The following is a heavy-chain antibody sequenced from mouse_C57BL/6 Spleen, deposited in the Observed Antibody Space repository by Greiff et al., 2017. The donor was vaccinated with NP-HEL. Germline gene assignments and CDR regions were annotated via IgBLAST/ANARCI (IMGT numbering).Heavy chain of an antibody. V-gene: IGHV1-74*01. D-gene: IGHD1-1*01. CDR1: GYTFTSYW. Sequence: QVQLKQPGAELVKPGASVKVSCKASGYTFTSYWMHWVKQRPGQGLEWIGRIHPSDSDTNYNQKFKGKATLTVDKSSSTAYMQLSSLTSEDSAVYYCAIGDYGNFDWYFDVWGTGTTVTVSS. J-gene: IGHJ1*03. CDR2: IHPSDSDT. CDR3: AIGDYGNFDWYFDV.